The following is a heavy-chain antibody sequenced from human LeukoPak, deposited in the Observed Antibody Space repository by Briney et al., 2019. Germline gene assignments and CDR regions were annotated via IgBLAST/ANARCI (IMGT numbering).Heavy chain of an antibody. D-gene: IGHD6-19*01. J-gene: IGHJ4*02. CDR3: ARGYSSGWYGVNFDY. V-gene: IGHV1-2*02. CDR1: GYTFTGYY. CDR2: INPNSGGT. Sequence: ASVKVSCKASGYTFTGYYMHWVRQAPGQGLEWMGWINPNSGGTNYVQKFQGRVTMTRDTSISTAYMELSRLRSDDTAVYYCARGYSSGWYGVNFDYWGQGTLVTVSS.